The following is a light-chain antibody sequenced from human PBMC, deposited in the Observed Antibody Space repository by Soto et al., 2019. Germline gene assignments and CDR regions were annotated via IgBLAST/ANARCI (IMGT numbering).Light chain of an antibody. CDR2: EVT. CDR3: SSFASSNTWV. V-gene: IGLV2-8*01. Sequence: QSVLTQPPSASGSPGQSVTISCTGTSSDVGAYNYVSWYQQHAGKAPKLVIYEVTKRPSGVPDRFSGSKSANTASLTVSGLQAEDEADYYCSSFASSNTWVFGGGPKLTVL. J-gene: IGLJ3*02. CDR1: SSDVGAYNY.